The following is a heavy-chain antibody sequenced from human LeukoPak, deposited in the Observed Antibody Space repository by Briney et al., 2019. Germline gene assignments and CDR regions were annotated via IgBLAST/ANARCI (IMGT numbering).Heavy chain of an antibody. V-gene: IGHV3-11*01. CDR2: ISSSGSTI. CDR3: ARVHRMTTAYY. D-gene: IGHD4-17*01. Sequence: GGSLRLSCAASGFTFSDYYMSWIRQAPGKGREWVSYISSSGSTIYYADSVKGRFTISRDNAKNSLYLQMNSLRAEDTAVYYCARVHRMTTAYYWGQGTLVTVSS. J-gene: IGHJ4*02. CDR1: GFTFSDYY.